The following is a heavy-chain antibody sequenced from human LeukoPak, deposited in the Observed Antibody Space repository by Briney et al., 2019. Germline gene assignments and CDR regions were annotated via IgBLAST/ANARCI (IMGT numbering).Heavy chain of an antibody. V-gene: IGHV3-23*01. Sequence: TGGSLGLSCAASGFTFSSYAMGWVRQAPGKGLEWVSFISPSADRTSNADSVEGRFTISRDNPRNTLYLQMNSLRDEDTAVYYCAIMHGYYDGSGYWVQWGQGTLVTVSS. CDR2: ISPSADRT. CDR1: GFTFSSYA. J-gene: IGHJ4*02. D-gene: IGHD3-22*01. CDR3: AIMHGYYDGSGYWVQ.